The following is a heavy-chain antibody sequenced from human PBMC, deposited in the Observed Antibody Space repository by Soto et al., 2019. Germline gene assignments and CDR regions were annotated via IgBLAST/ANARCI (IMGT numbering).Heavy chain of an antibody. CDR3: ARSPEGNGIAADWRQAFDI. V-gene: IGHV3-23*01. CDR1: GFTFSSYA. J-gene: IGHJ3*02. D-gene: IGHD6-13*01. Sequence: GGSLRLSCAASGFTFSSYAMSWVRQAPGKGLEWVSAISGSGGSTYYADSVKGRFTISRDNSKNTLYLQMNSLRAEDTAVYYCARSPEGNGIAADWRQAFDIWGQGTMVTVSS. CDR2: ISGSGGST.